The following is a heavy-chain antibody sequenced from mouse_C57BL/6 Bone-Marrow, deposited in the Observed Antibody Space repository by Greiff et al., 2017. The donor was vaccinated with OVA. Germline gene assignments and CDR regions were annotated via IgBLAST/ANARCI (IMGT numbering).Heavy chain of an antibody. V-gene: IGHV2-5*01. CDR3: AKKELGRGYFDV. Sequence: VQVVESGPGLVQPSQSLSITCTVSGFSLTSYGVHWVRQSPGKGLEWLGVIWRGGSTDYNAAFMSRLSITKDNSKSQVFFKMNSLQADDTAIYYCAKKELGRGYFDVWGTGTTVTVSS. CDR1: GFSLTSYG. J-gene: IGHJ1*03. CDR2: IWRGGST. D-gene: IGHD4-1*01.